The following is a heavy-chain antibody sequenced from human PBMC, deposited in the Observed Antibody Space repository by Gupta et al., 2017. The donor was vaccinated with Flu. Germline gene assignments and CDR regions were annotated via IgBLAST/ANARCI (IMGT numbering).Heavy chain of an antibody. J-gene: IGHJ4*02. CDR3: ARERQRLGQEAEGNFDY. Sequence: QVQLQQSGPGLVKPSQTLSLTCAISGDSVSSNSPPWNWIRQSPSRGLEWLGRTYYRSKWGDDYAESVKSRITINPDTSKNQFSLQLNSVTPEDTAVYFCARERQRLGQEAEGNFDYWGQGTLVTVSS. CDR2: TYYRSKWGD. V-gene: IGHV6-1*01. D-gene: IGHD6-25*01. CDR1: GDSVSSNSPP.